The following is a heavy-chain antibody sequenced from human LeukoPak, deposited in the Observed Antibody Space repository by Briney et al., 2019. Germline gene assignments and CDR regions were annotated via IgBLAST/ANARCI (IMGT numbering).Heavy chain of an antibody. CDR1: GVSFSGDY. J-gene: IGHJ4*02. CDR3: ASIRCGQTDNICYNY. D-gene: IGHD2-2*02. Sequence: SETLSLTCAVPGVSFSGDYWSWIRQPPGKGLEWIGEVSHGGDTNYNPSLKSRVTISVDTSENHFSLRLSSVTAADTAVYYCASIRCGQTDNICYNYWGQGTLVTVSP. CDR2: VSHGGDT. V-gene: IGHV4-34*01.